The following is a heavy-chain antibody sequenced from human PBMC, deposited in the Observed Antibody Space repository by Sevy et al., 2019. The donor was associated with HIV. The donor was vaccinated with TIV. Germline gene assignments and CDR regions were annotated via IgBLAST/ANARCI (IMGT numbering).Heavy chain of an antibody. CDR3: ASGAYYYASRSQNFDY. CDR2: IWYDGTNK. CDR1: GFTFSSYG. Sequence: GGSLRLSCAASGFTFSSYGMHWVRQAPGKGLEWVALIWYDGTNKYYADSRKGQFTISRYNSKNTLYLQMNSLRAEDTAVYYCASGAYYYASRSQNFDYWGPGTLVTVSS. J-gene: IGHJ4*02. D-gene: IGHD3-10*01. V-gene: IGHV3-33*01.